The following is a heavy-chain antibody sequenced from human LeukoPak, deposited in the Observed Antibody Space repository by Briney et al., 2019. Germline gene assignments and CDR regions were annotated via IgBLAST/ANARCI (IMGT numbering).Heavy chain of an antibody. J-gene: IGHJ4*02. CDR2: LSSGDSYI. V-gene: IGHV3-21*01. Sequence: GGSLRLSCAASGFTFSSYNVNWVRQAPGKGLEWVSSLSSGDSYIYYADSVMGRFTISRDNAKNSLYLQMNTLRAEDTAVYYCAKGSGVQVWSSLDYWGQGTLVTVSS. CDR3: AKGSGVQVWSSLDY. CDR1: GFTFSSYN. D-gene: IGHD5-18*01.